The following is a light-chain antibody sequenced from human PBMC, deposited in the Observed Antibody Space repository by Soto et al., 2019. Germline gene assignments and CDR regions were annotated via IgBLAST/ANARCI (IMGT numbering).Light chain of an antibody. Sequence: EIVLAQSPGTLSLSPGERATLACRASQSVSSSYLARYQQKPAQAPRLLIYGASSRATGIPDRFSGSGSGADFNLTITRLEPEDFAVYYCQQYGTSLLLTFGGGTKVEIK. J-gene: IGKJ4*01. CDR2: GAS. CDR3: QQYGTSLLLT. V-gene: IGKV3-20*01. CDR1: QSVSSSY.